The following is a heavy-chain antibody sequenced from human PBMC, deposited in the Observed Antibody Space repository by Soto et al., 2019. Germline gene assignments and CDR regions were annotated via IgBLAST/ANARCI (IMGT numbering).Heavy chain of an antibody. Sequence: AETLARTCTVYGGSFSGYYWSWIRQPPGKVLELIGEINHSGSTNYNPSLKSRVTISVDTSKNHFSLKLSSVTAADTAVYYCARGRRIIAARLDLGLVDYFEYWGQGTLVNVSS. CDR2: INHSGST. CDR1: GGSFSGYY. J-gene: IGHJ4*02. D-gene: IGHD6-6*01. CDR3: ARGRRIIAARLDLGLVDYFEY. V-gene: IGHV4-34*01.